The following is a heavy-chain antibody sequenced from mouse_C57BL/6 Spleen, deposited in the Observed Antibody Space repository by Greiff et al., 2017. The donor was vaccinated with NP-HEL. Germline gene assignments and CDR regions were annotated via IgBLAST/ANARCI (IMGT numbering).Heavy chain of an antibody. CDR1: GYTFTDYY. CDR3: AGGSSPFAY. V-gene: IGHV1-26*01. CDR2: INPNNGGT. Sequence: VQLQQSGPELVKPGASVKISCKASGYTFTDYYMNWVKQSHGKSLEWIGDINPNNGGTSYNQKFKGKATLTVDKSSSTAYMELRSLTSEDSAVYYCAGGSSPFAYWGQGTLVTVSA. D-gene: IGHD1-1*01. J-gene: IGHJ3*01.